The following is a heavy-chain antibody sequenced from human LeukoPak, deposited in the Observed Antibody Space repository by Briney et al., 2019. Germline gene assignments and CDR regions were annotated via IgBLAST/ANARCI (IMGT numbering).Heavy chain of an antibody. CDR1: GGSISSSSYY. J-gene: IGHJ6*02. CDR3: ARHPRTYYDFWSGYVGSLYGMDV. D-gene: IGHD3-3*01. CDR2: IYYSGST. Sequence: PSETLSLTCTVSGGSISSSSYYWGWIRQPPGKRLEWIGSIYYSGSTYYNPSLKSRVTISVDTSKNQFSLKLSSVTAADTAVYYCARHPRTYYDFWSGYVGSLYGMDVWGQGTTVAVSS. V-gene: IGHV4-39*01.